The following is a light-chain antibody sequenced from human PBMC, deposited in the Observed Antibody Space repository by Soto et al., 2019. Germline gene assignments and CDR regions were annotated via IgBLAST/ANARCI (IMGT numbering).Light chain of an antibody. Sequence: QSVLTQPPSASGTPGQRVTISCSGSSSNIGSNTVNWYQQLPGTAPKLLFYSNNQRPSGVPXXXSGSKSGTSASLAISGPXXXXXXXYYCAAWDDSLNGPLFGGGTKLTVL. J-gene: IGLJ2*01. V-gene: IGLV1-44*01. CDR1: SSNIGSNT. CDR3: AAWDDSLNGPL. CDR2: SNN.